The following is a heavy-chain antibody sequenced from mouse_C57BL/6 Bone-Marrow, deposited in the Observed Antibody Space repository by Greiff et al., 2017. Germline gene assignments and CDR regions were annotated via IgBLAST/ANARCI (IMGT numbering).Heavy chain of an antibody. D-gene: IGHD1-1*01. Sequence: QVQLQQSGAELVRPGASVTLSCKASGYTFTDYEMHWVKQTPVHGLEWIGAIDPETGGTAYNQKFKGKAILTADKSSSTAYMELRSLTSEDSAVYYCTTTVVVYYFDYWGQGTTLTVSS. V-gene: IGHV1-15*01. CDR3: TTTVVVYYFDY. CDR1: GYTFTDYE. J-gene: IGHJ2*01. CDR2: IDPETGGT.